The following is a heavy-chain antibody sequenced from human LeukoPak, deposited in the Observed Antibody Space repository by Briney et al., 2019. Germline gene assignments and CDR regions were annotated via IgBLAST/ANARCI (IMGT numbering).Heavy chain of an antibody. J-gene: IGHJ4*02. CDR3: ARHLYDKTGRPLDS. CDR1: GDSINSGVSY. D-gene: IGHD3-9*01. Sequence: SETLSLTCSVSGDSINSGVSYWAWIRQPPGKGLEWIGTIYYSGSAGSTYYNPSLKIRGTISVDTSKNQFSLNLSSVTAADTAIYYCARHLYDKTGRPLDSWGQGTLVTVSS. V-gene: IGHV4-39*01. CDR2: IYYSGSAGST.